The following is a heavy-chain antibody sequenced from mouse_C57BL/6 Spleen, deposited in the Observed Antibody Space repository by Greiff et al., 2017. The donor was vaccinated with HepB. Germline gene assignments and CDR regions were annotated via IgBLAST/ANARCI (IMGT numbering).Heavy chain of an antibody. D-gene: IGHD1-1*01. CDR2: IYPGDGDT. J-gene: IGHJ2*01. Sequence: VQLQQSGAELVKPGASVKISCKASGYAFSSYWMNWVKQRPGKGLEWIGQIYPGDGDTNYNGKFKGKATLTADKSSSTAYMQLSSLTSEDSAVYFCARRDDYYGSSFVDYWGQGTTLTVSS. V-gene: IGHV1-80*01. CDR3: ARRDDYYGSSFVDY. CDR1: GYAFSSYW.